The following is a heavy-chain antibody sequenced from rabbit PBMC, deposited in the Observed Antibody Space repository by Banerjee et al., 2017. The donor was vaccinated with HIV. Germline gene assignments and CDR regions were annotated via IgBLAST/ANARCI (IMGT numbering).Heavy chain of an antibody. Sequence: QEQLVESGGGLVQPEGSLTLTCKASGFDFSSNAMYWVRQAPGKGLEWIGCIYTVSGNIDYATWAKGRFTASKASSTTVTLQMTSLTAADTATYFCARDLAGVIGWNFGLWGQGTLVTVS. CDR1: GFDFSSNA. J-gene: IGHJ4*01. D-gene: IGHD4-1*01. CDR2: IYTVSGNI. V-gene: IGHV1S45*01. CDR3: ARDLAGVIGWNFGL.